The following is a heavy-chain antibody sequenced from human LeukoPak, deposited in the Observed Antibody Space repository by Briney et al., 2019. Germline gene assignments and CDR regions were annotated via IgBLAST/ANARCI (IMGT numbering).Heavy chain of an antibody. V-gene: IGHV1-8*01. CDR2: MNPNSGNT. CDR3: ARCGLVATIDGGIDY. J-gene: IGHJ4*02. D-gene: IGHD5-12*01. Sequence: GASVEVSCKASGYTFTSYDINWVRQATRQGFEWMGWMNPNSGNTGYAQKFQGRVTMTRNPPISPAYMELSSLRSEDTAVYYCARCGLVATIDGGIDYWGQGTLVTVSS. CDR1: GYTFTSYD.